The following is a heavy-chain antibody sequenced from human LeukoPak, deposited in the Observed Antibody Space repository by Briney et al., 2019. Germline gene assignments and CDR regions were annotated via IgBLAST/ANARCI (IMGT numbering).Heavy chain of an antibody. CDR1: GGTFSSYA. CDR2: IIPIFGTA. J-gene: IGHJ6*02. CDR3: ARDHRDFYGMDV. Sequence: GSSVKVSCTASGGTFSSYAISWMRQAPGQGLEWMGGIIPIFGTANYAQKFQGRVTITADESTSTAYMELSSLRSEDTAVYYCARDHRDFYGMDVWGQGTTVTVSS. V-gene: IGHV1-69*01.